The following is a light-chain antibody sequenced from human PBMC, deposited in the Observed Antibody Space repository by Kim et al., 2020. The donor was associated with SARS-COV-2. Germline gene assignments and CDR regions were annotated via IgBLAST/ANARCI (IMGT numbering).Light chain of an antibody. Sequence: DIQMTQSPSSLSTSVGDSVTITCQASLDIRNFLNWYQQKPGKAPKLLIYDASNLEAGVPSRFSGSGAGSHFTFTISSLQPEDIATYYCQQYDSPPYTFGQGTKLEIK. CDR3: QQYDSPPYT. V-gene: IGKV1-33*01. CDR2: DAS. CDR1: LDIRNF. J-gene: IGKJ2*01.